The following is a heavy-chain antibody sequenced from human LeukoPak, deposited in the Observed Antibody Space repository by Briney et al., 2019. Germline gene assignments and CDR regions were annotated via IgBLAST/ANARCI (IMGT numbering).Heavy chain of an antibody. CDR1: GGSFSGYY. Sequence: SETLSLTCAVYGGSFSGYYWSWIRQPPGKGLGWIGEINHSGSTNYNPSLKSRVTISVDTSKNQFSLKLSSVTAADTAVYYCARHIPRYYYDSPYGMDVWGQGTTVTVSS. D-gene: IGHD3-22*01. V-gene: IGHV4-34*01. CDR3: ARHIPRYYYDSPYGMDV. J-gene: IGHJ6*02. CDR2: INHSGST.